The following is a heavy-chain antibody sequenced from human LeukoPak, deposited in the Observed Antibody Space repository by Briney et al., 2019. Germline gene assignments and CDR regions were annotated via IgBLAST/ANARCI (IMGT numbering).Heavy chain of an antibody. CDR3: ARVAYYRVTMDQITDAFDI. J-gene: IGHJ3*02. V-gene: IGHV3-66*01. CDR1: GFTVSSYY. CDR2: IYSDGAT. Sequence: GGSLRLSCTASGFTVSSYYMAWVCQAPGKGLECVSFIYSDGATKYADSVRGRFIISRDNSKSTLFLQMNSLRAEDTALYYCARVAYYRVTMDQITDAFDIWGRGTVVTVSP. D-gene: IGHD4/OR15-4a*01.